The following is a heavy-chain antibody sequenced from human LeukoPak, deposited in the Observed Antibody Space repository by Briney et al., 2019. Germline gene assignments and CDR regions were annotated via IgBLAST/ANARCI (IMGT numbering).Heavy chain of an antibody. Sequence: PGGSLRLSCAASGFTFSSYGMHWVRQAPGKGLEGVGVISHDGINKEYGESVKGRFTISRDNSKNTSYLQMSSLRAEDTAVYYCAKVKYTGYDFYFDNWGQGALVTVSS. D-gene: IGHD5-12*01. V-gene: IGHV3-30*18. CDR1: GFTFSSYG. CDR2: ISHDGINK. J-gene: IGHJ4*02. CDR3: AKVKYTGYDFYFDN.